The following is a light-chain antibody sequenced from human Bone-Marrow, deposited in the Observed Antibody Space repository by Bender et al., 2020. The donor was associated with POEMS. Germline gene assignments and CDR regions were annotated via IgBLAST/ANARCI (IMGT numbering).Light chain of an antibody. Sequence: QSALTQPASVSGFPGQSITISCTGTSTDIGSYNLVSWYQQHPGKAPTLIIYEDNKRPSGVSNRFSDSKSGNTASLTISGLQAEDEAHYYCCSYAGSRTLFGGGTKLTV. CDR1: STDIGSYNL. CDR3: CSYAGSRTL. J-gene: IGLJ2*01. CDR2: EDN. V-gene: IGLV2-23*01.